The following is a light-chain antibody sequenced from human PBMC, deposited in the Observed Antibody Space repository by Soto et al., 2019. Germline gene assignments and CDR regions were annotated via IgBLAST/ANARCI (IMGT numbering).Light chain of an antibody. V-gene: IGKV1-39*01. CDR3: KQSYSTPVT. CDR2: DAS. CDR1: QSISTS. J-gene: IGKJ4*01. Sequence: DIQMTQSPSSLSASVGVSVTITCRAGQSISTSVNWYQQKPGKAPNLLIYDASFLQSGVPSRFSGSGSGTDFTLTVSSLQPEDYATYYCKQSYSTPVTFGGGTKVEIK.